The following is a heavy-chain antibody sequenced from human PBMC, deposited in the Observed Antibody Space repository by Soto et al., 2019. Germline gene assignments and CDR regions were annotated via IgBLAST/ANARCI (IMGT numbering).Heavy chain of an antibody. Sequence: QVQLLQSGAEVKKPGSSVRVSCEASGGTFRTYAISWVRQAPGQGLEWMGEIIPIFGTVNYAQRFQGRVTMTAAESTTTGYMDLRSLRSEDTAVYYCAKGAVAGTPTSYYYYGRDVWGQGTTVTVSS. CDR1: GGTFRTYA. D-gene: IGHD6-19*01. CDR2: IIPIFGTV. V-gene: IGHV1-69*12. J-gene: IGHJ6*02. CDR3: AKGAVAGTPTSYYYYGRDV.